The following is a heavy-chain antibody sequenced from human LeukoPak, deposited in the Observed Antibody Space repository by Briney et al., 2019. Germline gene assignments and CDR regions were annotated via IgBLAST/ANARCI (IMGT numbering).Heavy chain of an antibody. CDR3: AKDGPSDYYGSGSGYFDY. J-gene: IGHJ4*02. V-gene: IGHV3-30*18. CDR2: ISYDGSNK. Sequence: GESLKISCKGSGYSFASYWIGWVRQAPGKGLEWVAVISYDGSNKYYADSVKGRFTISRDNSKNTLYLQMNSLRAEDTAVYYCAKDGPSDYYGSGSGYFDYWGQGTLVTVSS. CDR1: GYSFASYW. D-gene: IGHD3-10*01.